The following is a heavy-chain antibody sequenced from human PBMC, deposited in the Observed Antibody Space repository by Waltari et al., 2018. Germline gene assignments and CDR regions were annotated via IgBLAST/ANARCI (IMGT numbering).Heavy chain of an antibody. CDR2: IRYDGSNK. V-gene: IGHV3-30*02. CDR3: AKDVVTMVQGGGSYYYYYMDV. Sequence: QVQLVESGGGVVQPGGSLRLSCAAPGFTFSRYGMNWVRQAQGKGLERVAFIRYDGSNKYYADSVKGRFTISRDNSKNTLYLQMNSLRAEDTAVYYCAKDVVTMVQGGGSYYYYYMDVWGKGTTVTVSS. J-gene: IGHJ6*03. CDR1: GFTFSRYG. D-gene: IGHD3-10*01.